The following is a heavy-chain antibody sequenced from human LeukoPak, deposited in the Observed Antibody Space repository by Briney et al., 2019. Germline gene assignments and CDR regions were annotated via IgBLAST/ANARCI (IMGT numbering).Heavy chain of an antibody. CDR1: GFTFSSYA. D-gene: IGHD2-8*01. CDR2: ISSNGGST. CDR3: ARGLIRAGGDAFDI. V-gene: IGHV3-64*01. J-gene: IGHJ3*02. Sequence: GGSLRLSCAASGFTFSSYAMHWVRQAPGKGLEYVSAISSNGGSTYYANSVKGRFTIFRDNSKNTLYLQMGSLRAEDMAVYYCARGLIRAGGDAFDIWGQGTMVTVSS.